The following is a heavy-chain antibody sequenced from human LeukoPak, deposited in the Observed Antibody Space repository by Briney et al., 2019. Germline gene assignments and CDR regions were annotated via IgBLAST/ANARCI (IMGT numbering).Heavy chain of an antibody. CDR3: ATGMSGYYYLYYFDY. Sequence: GGSLRLSCAASGFTFSSYAMSWVRQAPGKGLEWVSAISGSGGSTYYGDSVKGRFTISRNNSKITLSLQMNSLRAEDTAVYYCATGMSGYYYLYYFDYWGQGPLVPVSS. V-gene: IGHV3-23*01. J-gene: IGHJ4*02. D-gene: IGHD3-22*01. CDR1: GFTFSSYA. CDR2: ISGSGGST.